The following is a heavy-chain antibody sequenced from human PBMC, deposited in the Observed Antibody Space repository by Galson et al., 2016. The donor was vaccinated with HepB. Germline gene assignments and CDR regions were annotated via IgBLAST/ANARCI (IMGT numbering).Heavy chain of an antibody. CDR1: GFSLTDNAVG. D-gene: IGHD6-19*01. CDR2: MYWTDDN. V-gene: IGHV2-5*01. Sequence: PALVKPTQTLTLTCTFSGFSLTDNAVGVGWFRQPPGKALEWLALMYWTDDNRYRSSLKSRLSLTKDTSKNQVVLTMTDMDPVDTATYYCAHGSGWLFDYWGQGTLVTVSS. J-gene: IGHJ4*02. CDR3: AHGSGWLFDY.